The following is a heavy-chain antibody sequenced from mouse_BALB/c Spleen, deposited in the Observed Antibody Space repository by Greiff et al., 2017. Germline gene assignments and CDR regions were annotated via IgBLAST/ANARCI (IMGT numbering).Heavy chain of an antibody. V-gene: IGHV1-7*01. CDR3: TREEVRRGTGVWFAY. CDR1: GYTFTSYW. CDR2: INPSTGYT. D-gene: IGHD2-14*01. J-gene: IGHJ3*01. Sequence: VQRVESGAELAKPGASVKMSCKASGYTFTSYWMHWVKQRPGQGLEWIGYINPSTGYTEYNQKFKDKATLTADKSSSTAYMQLSSLTSEDSAVYYCTREEVRRGTGVWFAYWGQGTLVTVSA.